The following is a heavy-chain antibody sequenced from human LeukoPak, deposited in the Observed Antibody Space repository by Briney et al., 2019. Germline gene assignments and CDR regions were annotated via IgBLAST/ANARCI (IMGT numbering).Heavy chain of an antibody. Sequence: PGGSLRLSCAASGFTFSSYAMSWVRQAPGKGLEWVANIKQDGSEKYYVDSVKGRFTISRDNAKDSLYLQMNSLRAEDTAVYYCARDGLRSWAFDFWGQGTMVTVSS. CDR2: IKQDGSEK. V-gene: IGHV3-7*04. D-gene: IGHD3/OR15-3a*01. CDR3: ARDGLRSWAFDF. J-gene: IGHJ3*01. CDR1: GFTFSSYA.